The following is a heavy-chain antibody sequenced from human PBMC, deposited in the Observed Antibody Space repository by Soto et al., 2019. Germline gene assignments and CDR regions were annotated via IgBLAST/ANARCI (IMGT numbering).Heavy chain of an antibody. CDR1: GGTFSSYA. J-gene: IGHJ5*02. CDR3: ARDGYCSSTSCYSSPRLDP. Sequence: QVQLVQSGAEVKKPGSSVKVSCKASGGTFSSYAISWVRQAPGQGLEWMGGIIPIFGTANYAQKFQGRVTITVDESTSTAYMELSSLRSEDTAVYYCARDGYCSSTSCYSSPRLDPWGQGTLVTVSS. V-gene: IGHV1-69*01. D-gene: IGHD2-2*03. CDR2: IIPIFGTA.